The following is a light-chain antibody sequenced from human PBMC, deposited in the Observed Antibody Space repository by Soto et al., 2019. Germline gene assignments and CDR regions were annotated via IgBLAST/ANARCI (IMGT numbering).Light chain of an antibody. J-gene: IGKJ2*01. CDR1: QSISSW. CDR3: QQYNNWYT. CDR2: KAS. V-gene: IGKV1-5*03. Sequence: DIQMTQSPSTLSASVGDRVTITCRASQSISSWLAWYQQKPGKAPNLLIYKASSLQSGVPSRFSGSGSGTEFTLTISSLQPDDFATYYCQQYNNWYTFGQGTKVDIK.